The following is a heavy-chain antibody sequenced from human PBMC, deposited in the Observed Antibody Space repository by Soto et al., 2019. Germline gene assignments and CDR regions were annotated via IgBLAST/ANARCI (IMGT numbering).Heavy chain of an antibody. J-gene: IGHJ4*02. CDR3: ARWIGGYCSSPGCYSFEN. V-gene: IGHV4-59*01. CDR2: ISYVGST. Sequence: PWETLSLTCTFSSVSISSYYWSWIRQPPGKGLEWIGYISYVGSTYYNPSLKNRVTISVDTSKDQFSLKVTSVTAADTAVYFCARWIGGYCSSPGCYSFENCGQGTLVTVSS. CDR1: SVSISSYY. D-gene: IGHD2-2*02.